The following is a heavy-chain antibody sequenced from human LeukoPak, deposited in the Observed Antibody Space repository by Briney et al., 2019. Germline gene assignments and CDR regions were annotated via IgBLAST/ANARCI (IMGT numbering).Heavy chain of an antibody. D-gene: IGHD3-3*01. J-gene: IGHJ4*02. V-gene: IGHV1-2*02. CDR2: INPNSGGT. CDR1: GYTFTGYC. CDR3: ARDPEYYDFWSGYPRNYFGY. Sequence: ASVKVSCKASGYTFTGYCMHWVRQAPGQGLEWMGWINPNSGGTNYAQKFQGRVTMTRDTSISTAYMELSRLRSDDTAVYYCARDPEYYDFWSGYPRNYFGYWGQGTLVTVSS.